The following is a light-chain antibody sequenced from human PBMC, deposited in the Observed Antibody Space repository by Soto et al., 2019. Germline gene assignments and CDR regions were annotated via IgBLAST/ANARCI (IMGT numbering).Light chain of an antibody. CDR3: AAWDASLSGAV. CDR1: GSNIGSHT. V-gene: IGLV1-44*01. Sequence: QSVLTQPPSASGTPGQRVTISCSGSGSNIGSHTVSWYQQLPGKAPNLLIYSNDQRPSGVPDRFSGSKSGNSASLAISGLQSEDEADYYCAAWDASLSGAVFGGGTQLTVL. J-gene: IGLJ7*01. CDR2: SND.